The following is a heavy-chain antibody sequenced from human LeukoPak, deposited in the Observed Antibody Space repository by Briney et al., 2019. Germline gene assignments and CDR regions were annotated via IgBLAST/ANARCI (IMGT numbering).Heavy chain of an antibody. CDR2: IIPIFGTS. V-gene: IGHV1-69*13. Sequence: ASVKVSCKASGGTFSSYAINWVRQAPGQGLEWMGGIIPIFGTSNYAHKFQGRVTITADESTSTVYMELSSLRSDDTAIYYCAFEGYNYGYNWGQGTLVTASS. CDR3: AFEGYNYGYN. J-gene: IGHJ4*02. CDR1: GGTFSSYA. D-gene: IGHD5-18*01.